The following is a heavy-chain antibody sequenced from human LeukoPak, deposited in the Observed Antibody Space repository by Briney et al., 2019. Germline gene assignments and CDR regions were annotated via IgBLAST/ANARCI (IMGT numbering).Heavy chain of an antibody. CDR1: GGSFSGYY. D-gene: IGHD3-22*01. CDR3: ARGCPYYDSSGYYYHY. J-gene: IGHJ4*02. V-gene: IGHV4-34*01. CDR2: INHSGST. Sequence: SETLSLTCAVYGGSFSGYYWSWIRQPPGKGLEWIGEINHSGSTNYNPSLKSRVTISVDTSKNQFSLKLSSVTAADTAVYYCARGCPYYDSSGYYYHYWGQGTLVTVSS.